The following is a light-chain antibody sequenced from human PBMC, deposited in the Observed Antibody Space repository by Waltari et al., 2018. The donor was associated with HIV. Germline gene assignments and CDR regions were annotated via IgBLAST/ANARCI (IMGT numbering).Light chain of an antibody. CDR1: TSDIGIFDS. Sequence: QSALTQPASVSGSPGQSITISCAGTTSDIGIFDSVSWYQQHPGRAPRLMIFGVYSRPSGVSSRFSGSKSGNTASLTISGLQAEDEANYYCCSYTAIHTLIFGGGTKLTVL. CDR3: CSYTAIHTLI. CDR2: GVY. V-gene: IGLV2-14*01. J-gene: IGLJ2*01.